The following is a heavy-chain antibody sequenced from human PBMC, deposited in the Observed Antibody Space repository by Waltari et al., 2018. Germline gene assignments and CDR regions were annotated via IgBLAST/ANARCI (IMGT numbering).Heavy chain of an antibody. CDR2: TNPKSDGT. V-gene: IGHV1-2*07. CDR1: GYTFSGHY. CDR3: LREGARGYGTYYADP. J-gene: IGHJ5*02. D-gene: IGHD3-10*01. Sequence: QVQLVQSGADVKKPGASVKVSCKTSGYTFSGHYIHWVRQAPGQGPEWIGGTNPKSDGTKYAHNVQGRVTMTRDSSIITAYMGLTSLIYYDTALYYCLREGARGYGTYYADPWGRGTVVTVSS.